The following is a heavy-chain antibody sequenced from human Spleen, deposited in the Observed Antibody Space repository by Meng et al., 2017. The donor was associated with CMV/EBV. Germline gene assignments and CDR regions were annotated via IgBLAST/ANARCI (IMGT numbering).Heavy chain of an antibody. CDR2: IYHSGST. J-gene: IGHJ6*02. V-gene: IGHV4-38-2*02. CDR1: GYSISSGYY. CDR3: ARAYSGYHRDFWSGYRPFYYYYGMDV. D-gene: IGHD3-3*01. Sequence: SETLSLTCSVSGYSISSGYYWGWIRQPPGKGLEWIGSIYHSGSTYYNPSLKSRVTISVDTSKNQFSLKLSSVTAADTAVYYCARAYSGYHRDFWSGYRPFYYYYGMDVWGQGTTVTVSS.